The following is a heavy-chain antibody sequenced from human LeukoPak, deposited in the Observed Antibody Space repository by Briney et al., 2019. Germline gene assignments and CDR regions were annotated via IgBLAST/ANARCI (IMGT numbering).Heavy chain of an antibody. CDR1: GFTFITYW. Sequence: GGSLRLSCAASGFTFITYWMYWVRQAPGKGLVWVSRINSDGSSTSYADSVKGRFTISRDNAKSTLYLQMNSLRAEDTAVYYCARALFLGDWFDPWGQGTLVTVSS. D-gene: IGHD3-16*01. CDR2: INSDGSST. CDR3: ARALFLGDWFDP. V-gene: IGHV3-74*01. J-gene: IGHJ5*02.